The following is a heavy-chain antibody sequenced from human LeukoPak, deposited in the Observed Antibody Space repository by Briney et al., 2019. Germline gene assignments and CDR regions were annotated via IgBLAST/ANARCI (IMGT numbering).Heavy chain of an antibody. V-gene: IGHV3-9*01. D-gene: IGHD6-13*01. CDR2: IGWNSGGI. CDR3: VKVTAAGFVDH. J-gene: IGHJ4*02. Sequence: GGSLRLSCAASGFTFEDYAMHWVRQAPGKGLEWVSGIGWNSGGIVYADSVKGRFTISRDNAKNSLYLQMNSLGAEDTAFYYCVKVTAAGFVDHWGQGTLVTVSS. CDR1: GFTFEDYA.